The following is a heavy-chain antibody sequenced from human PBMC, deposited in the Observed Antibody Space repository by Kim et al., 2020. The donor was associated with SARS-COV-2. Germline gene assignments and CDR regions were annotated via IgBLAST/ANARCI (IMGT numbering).Heavy chain of an antibody. D-gene: IGHD2-2*01. CDR3: ANLPAAMGMDAFDI. V-gene: IGHV3-9*01. CDR2: ISWNSGSI. CDR1: GFTFGDYA. J-gene: IGHJ3*02. Sequence: GGSLRLSCAASGFTFGDYAMHWVRQAPGKGLEWVSGISWNSGSIGYADSVKGRFTISRDNAKNSLYLQMKSLRAEDTALYYCANLPAAMGMDAFDIWGQGTMVTVSS.